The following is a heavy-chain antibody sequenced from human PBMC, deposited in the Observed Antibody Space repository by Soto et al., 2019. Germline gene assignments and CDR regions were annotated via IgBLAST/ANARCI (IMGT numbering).Heavy chain of an antibody. CDR1: GVSISDTSYY. Sequence: QLQLQESGPGLVKPSETLSLTCTVSGVSISDTSYYWGWIRQPPGKGLEWIGTIYFNGNTFYKPSLKSRLTITVDTSSNQFSLRLTSVTAADTAVYYCARQGSYWGQGTLVAVSS. J-gene: IGHJ4*02. CDR3: ARQGSY. V-gene: IGHV4-39*01. CDR2: IYFNGNT.